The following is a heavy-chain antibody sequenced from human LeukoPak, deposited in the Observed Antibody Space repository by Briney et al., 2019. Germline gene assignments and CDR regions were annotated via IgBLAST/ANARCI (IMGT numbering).Heavy chain of an antibody. V-gene: IGHV4-59*01. J-gene: IGHJ4*02. CDR3: ARVGRYGYNLEYFDY. D-gene: IGHD5-24*01. Sequence: SETLSLTCTVSGGSISSYYLSWIRQPPGKGLEWIWYIYYSGSTNYNPSLKSRVTISVHTSKNHLSPQLSSLTAADTAVYYCARVGRYGYNLEYFDYWGQGTLVTVSS. CDR2: IYYSGST. CDR1: GGSISSYY.